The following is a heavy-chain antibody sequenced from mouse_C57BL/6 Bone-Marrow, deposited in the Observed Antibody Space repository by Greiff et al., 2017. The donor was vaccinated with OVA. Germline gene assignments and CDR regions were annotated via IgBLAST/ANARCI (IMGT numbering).Heavy chain of an antibody. J-gene: IGHJ1*03. Sequence: VQLQESGPGLVQPSQSLSITCTVSGFSLTSYGVHWVRQSPGKGLEWLGVIWSGGSTDYNAAFISRLSISKDNSKSQVFFKMNSLQADDTAIYYCARKTGDPYWYFDVWGTGTTVTVSS. CDR2: IWSGGST. CDR3: ARKTGDPYWYFDV. CDR1: GFSLTSYG. V-gene: IGHV2-2*01. D-gene: IGHD4-1*01.